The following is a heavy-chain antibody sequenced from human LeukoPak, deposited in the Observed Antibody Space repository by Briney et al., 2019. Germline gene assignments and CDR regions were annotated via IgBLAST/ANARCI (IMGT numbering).Heavy chain of an antibody. D-gene: IGHD6-13*01. CDR3: ARVEQLVRYYYYYFNMDV. Sequence: PGGSLRLSCVASGFTFSSYWMSWVRQAPGKGLEWVANIKQDGSEKYYVDSVKGRLTISRDNAKNSLYLQMNSLRAEDTAVYYCARVEQLVRYYYYYFNMDVWGKGTTVTVSS. CDR2: IKQDGSEK. V-gene: IGHV3-7*01. CDR1: GFTFSSYW. J-gene: IGHJ6*03.